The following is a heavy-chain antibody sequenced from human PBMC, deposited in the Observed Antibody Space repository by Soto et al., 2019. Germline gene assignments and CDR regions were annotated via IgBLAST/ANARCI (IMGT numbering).Heavy chain of an antibody. CDR2: IIPILGIA. CDR1: GGTFSSYT. V-gene: IGHV1-69*02. D-gene: IGHD4-17*01. CDR3: ASQNDYGDATFSF. J-gene: IGHJ4*02. Sequence: GASVKVSCKASGGTFSSYTISWVRQAPGQGLEWMGRIIPILGIANYAQKFQGRVTITADKSTSTAYMELSSLRSEDTAVYYCASQNDYGDATFSFCGQGTLVTVSS.